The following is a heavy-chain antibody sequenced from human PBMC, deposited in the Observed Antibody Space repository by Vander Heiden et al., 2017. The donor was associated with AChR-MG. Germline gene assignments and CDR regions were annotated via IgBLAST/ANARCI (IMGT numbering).Heavy chain of an antibody. J-gene: IGHJ4*02. CDR1: GYTFTQYA. CDR2: INAGNGNT. D-gene: IGHD6-19*01. V-gene: IGHV1-3*01. Sequence: QFQLVQSGPEVKKPGASVNPSCKASGYTFTQYAFHWVRQAPGQRPEWMGWINAGNGNTKYSQKFQGRVTITRDTSASTAYMELGRLRSEDTAVYYCASSIAVAFFDNWGQGTLVTVSS. CDR3: ASSIAVAFFDN.